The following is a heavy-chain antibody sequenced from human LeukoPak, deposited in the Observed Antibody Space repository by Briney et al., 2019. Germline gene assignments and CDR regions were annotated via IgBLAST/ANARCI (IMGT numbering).Heavy chain of an antibody. Sequence: PSETLSLTCTVSGGSISSSNFYWGWIRQPPGKGLEWIGTIYHSGTTYYNPSLKSRVTISLDTSKNQFSLKVSSVTAADTAVYYCARDPTGWLVLRLNWFDPWGQGTLVTVSS. J-gene: IGHJ5*02. V-gene: IGHV4-39*07. D-gene: IGHD6-19*01. CDR1: GGSISSSNFY. CDR2: IYHSGTT. CDR3: ARDPTGWLVLRLNWFDP.